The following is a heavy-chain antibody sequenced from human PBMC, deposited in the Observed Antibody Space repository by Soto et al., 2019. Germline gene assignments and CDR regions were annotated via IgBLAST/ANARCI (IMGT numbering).Heavy chain of an antibody. V-gene: IGHV4-4*02. CDR1: GGSISSNNW. D-gene: IGHD2-2*01. CDR3: ARIYCSSARCPGTSMIDY. CDR2: IYHSGST. Sequence: PSETLSLTCAVSGGSISSNNWWSWVRQPPGKGLEWIGEIYHSGSTNYNPSLKSRVTISVDKSKNQFSLKLSSVTAADTAVYFCARIYCSSARCPGTSMIDYWGQGTLVTVSS. J-gene: IGHJ4*02.